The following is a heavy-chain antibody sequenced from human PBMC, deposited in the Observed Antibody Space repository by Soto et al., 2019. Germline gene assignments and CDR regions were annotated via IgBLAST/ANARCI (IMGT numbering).Heavy chain of an antibody. CDR2: IYYSGST. Sequence: PSETLSLTCTVSGGSISSYYWSWIRQPPGKGLEWIGYIYYSGSTNYNPSLKSRVTISVDTSKNQFSLKLSSVTAADTAVYYCARFVNWPPLYSTQVYYYYYCYMDVWGKGTTVTVSS. V-gene: IGHV4-59*01. CDR1: GGSISSYY. CDR3: ARFVNWPPLYSTQVYYYYYCYMDV. D-gene: IGHD4-4*01. J-gene: IGHJ6*03.